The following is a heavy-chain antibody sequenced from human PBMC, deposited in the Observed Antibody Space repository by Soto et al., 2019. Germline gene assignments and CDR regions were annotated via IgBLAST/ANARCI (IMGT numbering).Heavy chain of an antibody. CDR3: AKRRLSSGWYLDY. V-gene: IGHV3-30*18. D-gene: IGHD6-19*01. J-gene: IGHJ4*02. CDR2: ISYDGSNK. CDR1: GFTFSSYG. Sequence: PGGSLRLSCAASGFTFSSYGMHWVRQAPGKGLGWVAVISYDGSNKYYADSVKGRFTISRDNSKNTLYLQMNSLRAEDTAVYYCAKRRLSSGWYLDYWGQGTLVTVSS.